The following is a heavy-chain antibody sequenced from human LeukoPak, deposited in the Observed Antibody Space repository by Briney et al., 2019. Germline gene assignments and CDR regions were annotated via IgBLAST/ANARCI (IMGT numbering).Heavy chain of an antibody. CDR3: AKVAKGTAHCYGSGSYLS. J-gene: IGHJ5*02. D-gene: IGHD3-10*01. CDR1: GFTFSSYG. V-gene: IGHV3-30*02. Sequence: GGSLRLSCAASGFTFSSYGMHWVRQAPGKGLEWVAFIRYDGSNKYYADSVKGRFTTSRDNSKNTLYLQMNSLRAEDTAVYYCAKVAKGTAHCYGSGSYLSWGQGTLVTVSS. CDR2: IRYDGSNK.